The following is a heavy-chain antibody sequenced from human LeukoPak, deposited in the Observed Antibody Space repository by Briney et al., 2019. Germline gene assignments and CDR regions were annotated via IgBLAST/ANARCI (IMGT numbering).Heavy chain of an antibody. D-gene: IGHD3-16*01. CDR3: TRDSVYDHVWGSIRFYLDY. CDR1: GFTFSSYG. CDR2: IRQDGNEK. J-gene: IGHJ4*02. V-gene: IGHV3-7*01. Sequence: GGSLRLSCAASGFTFSSYGIHWVRQAPGKGLEWVASIRQDGNEKQYVDSVKGRFTISRDNAKNSLYLQMDSLRAEDTAVYYCTRDSVYDHVWGSIRFYLDYWGQGTLVTVSS.